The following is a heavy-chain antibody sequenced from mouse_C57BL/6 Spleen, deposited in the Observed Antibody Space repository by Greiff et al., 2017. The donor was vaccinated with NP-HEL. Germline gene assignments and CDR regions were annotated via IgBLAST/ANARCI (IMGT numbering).Heavy chain of an antibody. V-gene: IGHV1-4*01. Sequence: QVQLQQSGAELARPGDSVTMSCKASGYTFTSYTIYWVNQRPGQGLEWIGYINPSSGYTKYNQKLKDQATLTADKSSSTAYMQLSSLTSEDSAVYDCARGDVLPLYAMDYWGQGTSVTVSS. CDR2: INPSSGYT. CDR3: ARGDVLPLYAMDY. J-gene: IGHJ4*01. CDR1: GYTFTSYT. D-gene: IGHD2-13*01.